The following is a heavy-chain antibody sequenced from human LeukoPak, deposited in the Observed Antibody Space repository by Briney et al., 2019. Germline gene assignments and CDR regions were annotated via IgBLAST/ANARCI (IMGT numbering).Heavy chain of an antibody. CDR3: ARGIVVVTAIHYYYYGMDV. D-gene: IGHD2-21*02. V-gene: IGHV1-69*13. CDR1: GGTFSSYA. Sequence: SVKVSCKASGGTFSSYAISWVRQAPGRGLEWMGGIIPIFGTANYAQKFQGRVTITADESTSTAYMELSSLRSEDTAVYYCARGIVVVTAIHYYYYGMDVWGQGTTVTVSS. J-gene: IGHJ6*02. CDR2: IIPIFGTA.